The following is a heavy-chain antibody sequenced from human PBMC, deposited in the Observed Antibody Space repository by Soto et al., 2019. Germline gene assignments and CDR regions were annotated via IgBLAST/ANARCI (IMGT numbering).Heavy chain of an antibody. CDR3: ASGSADILFAFDI. CDR2: ISGSGGST. D-gene: IGHD3-9*01. J-gene: IGHJ3*02. Sequence: GGSLRLSCAASGFTFSSYAMSWVRQAPGKGLEWVSAISGSGGSTYYADSVKGRFTISRDNSKNTLYLQMNSLRAEDTAVYYCASGSADILFAFDIWGQGTMVTVSS. CDR1: GFTFSSYA. V-gene: IGHV3-23*01.